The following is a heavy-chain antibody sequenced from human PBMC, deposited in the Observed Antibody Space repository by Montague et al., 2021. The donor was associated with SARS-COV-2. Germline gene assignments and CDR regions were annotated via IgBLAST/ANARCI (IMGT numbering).Heavy chain of an antibody. CDR2: IDVDYYK. D-gene: IGHD3-9*01. CDR3: ARSYYDILTAYYTPFDY. CDR1: GFSLSTSGMR. V-gene: IGHV2-70*04. J-gene: IGHJ4*02. Sequence: VKPTQTLKLTCTFSGFSLSTSGMRASWIRQPPGKSLEWLARIDVDYYKFYSTSLKTRLTISKDTSKNQVVLTMPNMDPVDTATYYCARSYYDILTAYYTPFDYWGQGTLVTVSS.